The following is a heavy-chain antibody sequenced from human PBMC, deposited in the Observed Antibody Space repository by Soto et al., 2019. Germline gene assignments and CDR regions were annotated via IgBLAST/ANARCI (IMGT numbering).Heavy chain of an antibody. D-gene: IGHD3-22*01. CDR3: ARGRYYSDGGGSYKGIDY. V-gene: IGHV3-13*01. J-gene: IGHJ4*02. CDR1: GFTFSSHD. CDR2: IGIVGDT. Sequence: EVQLVESGGGLVQPGGSLRLSCAASGFTFSSHDMHWVRQARGKGLEWVSSIGIVGDTNYLGSVKGRFTISRENAKNSLYLKLNRLRDGDTAVYYCARGRYYSDGGGSYKGIDYWGQGTLVTVSS.